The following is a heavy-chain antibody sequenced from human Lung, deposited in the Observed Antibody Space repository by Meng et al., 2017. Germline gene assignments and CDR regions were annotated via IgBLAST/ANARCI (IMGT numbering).Heavy chain of an antibody. V-gene: IGHV1-2*06. CDR1: EYNFPDYW. CDR3: ARDEDISAAGKLFGDY. J-gene: IGHJ4*02. Sequence: QVQLGQSGAEVKKPGASVKVSCKPAEYNFPDYWLHWVRRAPGQGLEWMGRIDPKSGDTHYAQRFQGRVTMTGDTSISTAYMELSGLRSDDTAMYYCARDEDISAAGKLFGDYWGQGTLVTVSS. CDR2: IDPKSGDT. D-gene: IGHD6-13*01.